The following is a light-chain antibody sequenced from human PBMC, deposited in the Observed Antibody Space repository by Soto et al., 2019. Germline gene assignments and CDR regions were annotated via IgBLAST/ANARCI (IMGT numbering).Light chain of an antibody. CDR3: QHYGTSWWT. CDR1: QSVSSSS. J-gene: IGKJ1*01. V-gene: IGKV3-20*01. CDR2: GAS. Sequence: EIVLTQSPGTLSLSPGERATLSCRASQSVSSSSMAWYQQRPGQAPRLLIYGASSRATGIPDRFSGSGSGTDFTLTISRLEPEDFAMYYCQHYGTSWWTFGQGTKVESK.